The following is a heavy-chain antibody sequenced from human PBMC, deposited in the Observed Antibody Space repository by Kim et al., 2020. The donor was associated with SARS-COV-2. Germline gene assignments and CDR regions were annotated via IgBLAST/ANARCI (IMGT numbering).Heavy chain of an antibody. D-gene: IGHD3-16*02. CDR2: ISYDGSNK. Sequence: GGSLRLSCAASGFTFSSYAMHWVRQAPGKGLEWVAVISYDGSNKYYADSVKGRFTISRDNSKNTLYLQMNSLRAEDTAVYYCARGGVIPAGGNWFDPWGQGTLVTVSS. CDR3: ARGGVIPAGGNWFDP. CDR1: GFTFSSYA. J-gene: IGHJ5*02. V-gene: IGHV3-30-3*01.